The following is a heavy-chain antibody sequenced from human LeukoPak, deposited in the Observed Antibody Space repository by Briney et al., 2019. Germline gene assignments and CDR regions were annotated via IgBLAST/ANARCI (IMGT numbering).Heavy chain of an antibody. Sequence: ASVKVSCKASGYTFTSYDINWVRQATGQGLEWMGWMNPNSGNTGYAQKFQGRVTMTRNTSISTAYMELSSLRSEDTAVYYCARDSHTYYYDSSGYYYWGQGTLVTVSS. J-gene: IGHJ4*02. CDR1: GYTFTSYD. V-gene: IGHV1-8*01. D-gene: IGHD3-22*01. CDR2: MNPNSGNT. CDR3: ARDSHTYYYDSSGYYY.